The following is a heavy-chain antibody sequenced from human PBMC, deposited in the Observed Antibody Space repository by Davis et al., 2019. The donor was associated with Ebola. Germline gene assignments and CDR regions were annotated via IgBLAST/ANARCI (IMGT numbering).Heavy chain of an antibody. CDR1: GFTFSTYT. CDR2: IKQDGSEK. D-gene: IGHD3-22*01. CDR3: TISSVIDY. V-gene: IGHV3-7*03. J-gene: IGHJ4*02. Sequence: GESLKISCAASGFTFSTYTMTWVRQAPGKGLEWVANIKQDGSEKYYVDSVKGRFTISRDNAKNSLYLQMNSLRAEDTAVYYCTISSVIDYWGQGTLVTVSS.